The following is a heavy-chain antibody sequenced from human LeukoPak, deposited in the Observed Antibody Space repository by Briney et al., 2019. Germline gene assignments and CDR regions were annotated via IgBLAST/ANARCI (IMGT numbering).Heavy chain of an antibody. D-gene: IGHD2-21*02. V-gene: IGHV3-30-3*01. J-gene: IGHJ3*02. CDR1: GFTFSSYA. CDR3: ARARAQPYCGGDCPDAFDI. CDR2: ISYDGSNK. Sequence: QPGGSLRLSCAASGFTFSSYAMHWVRQAPGKGLEWVAVISYDGSNKYYADSVKGRFTISRDNSKNTLYLQMNSLRAEDTAVYYCARARAQPYCGGDCPDAFDIWGQGTMVTVSS.